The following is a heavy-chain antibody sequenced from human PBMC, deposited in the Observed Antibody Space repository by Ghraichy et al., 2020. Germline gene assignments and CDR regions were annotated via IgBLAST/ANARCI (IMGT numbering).Heavy chain of an antibody. J-gene: IGHJ4*02. D-gene: IGHD3-22*01. Sequence: GGSLRLSCAASGFTFGYYSMHWVRQAPGKGLEFVSYISATSTTIYYADSVEGRFTMSRDNARNSLYLQMNSLRDEDTALNYGARGSDFYDGTPPGPDYWGQGTLVTLSS. CDR2: ISATSTTI. CDR1: GFTFGYYS. V-gene: IGHV3-48*02. CDR3: ARGSDFYDGTPPGPDY.